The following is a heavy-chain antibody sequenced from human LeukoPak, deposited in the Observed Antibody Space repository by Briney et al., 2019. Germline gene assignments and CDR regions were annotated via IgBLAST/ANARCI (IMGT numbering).Heavy chain of an antibody. CDR3: AKYGFFPYYFDY. J-gene: IGHJ4*02. Sequence: GSLRLSCAASGFTFSSSAMSWVRQAPGKGLEWVSAISGSGGSSYYADSVKGRFTISRDNFKNTLYLQMNSLRAEDTAVYYCAKYGFFPYYFDYWGQGTLVTVSS. V-gene: IGHV3-23*01. CDR1: GFTFSSSA. D-gene: IGHD5-24*01. CDR2: ISGSGGSS.